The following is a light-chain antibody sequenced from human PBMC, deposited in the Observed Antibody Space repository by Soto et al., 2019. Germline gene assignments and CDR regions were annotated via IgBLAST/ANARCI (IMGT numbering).Light chain of an antibody. Sequence: QSALTQPRSVSGSPGQSVTISCTGTSGDVGAYDRVSWYQHHPTKAPKLIIYYVTNRPSGVPYRFSGSKSGSTASLTISGLQAEDEADYYCCSHAGGSSWVFGGGTKLTVL. V-gene: IGLV2-11*01. CDR1: SGDVGAYDR. CDR3: CSHAGGSSWV. J-gene: IGLJ3*02. CDR2: YVT.